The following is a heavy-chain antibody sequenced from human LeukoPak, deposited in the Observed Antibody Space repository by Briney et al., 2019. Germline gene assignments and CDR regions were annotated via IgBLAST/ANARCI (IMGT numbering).Heavy chain of an antibody. D-gene: IGHD2-21*01. CDR2: IIPIFGTA. CDR1: GGTFSSYA. Sequence: RASVKVSCKASGGTFSSYAISWVRQAPGQGLEWMGRIIPIFGTANYAQKFQGRVTITTDESTSTAYMELSSLRAEDTALYYCARDKVVVIHDYWGQGTLVTVSS. J-gene: IGHJ4*02. V-gene: IGHV1-69*05. CDR3: ARDKVVVIHDY.